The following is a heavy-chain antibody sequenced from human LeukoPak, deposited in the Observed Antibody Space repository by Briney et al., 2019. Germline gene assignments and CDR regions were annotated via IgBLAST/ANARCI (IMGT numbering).Heavy chain of an antibody. CDR1: GGSISSSSYY. CDR2: IYYSGST. V-gene: IGHV4-39*07. CDR3: ARGASNYGSFWFDP. D-gene: IGHD4-11*01. J-gene: IGHJ5*02. Sequence: SETLSLTCTVSGGSISSSSYYWGWIRQSPGKGLEWIGSIYYSGSTYYNPSLKSRVTISVDTSKNQFSLKLNSVTAADTAVYYCARGASNYGSFWFDPWGQGTLVTVSS.